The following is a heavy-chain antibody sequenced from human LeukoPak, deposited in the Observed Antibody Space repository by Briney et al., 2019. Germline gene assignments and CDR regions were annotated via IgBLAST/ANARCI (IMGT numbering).Heavy chain of an antibody. CDR3: ARTYYYGSDPFDP. D-gene: IGHD3-10*01. V-gene: IGHV1-2*02. J-gene: IGHJ5*02. CDR2: INPNSGGT. CDR1: GYTFTGYY. Sequence: ASVKVSCKASGYTFTGYYMPWVRQAPGQGLEWMGWINPNSGGTNYAQKFQGRVTMTRDTSISTAYMELSRLRSDDTAVYYCARTYYYGSDPFDPWGQGTLVTVSS.